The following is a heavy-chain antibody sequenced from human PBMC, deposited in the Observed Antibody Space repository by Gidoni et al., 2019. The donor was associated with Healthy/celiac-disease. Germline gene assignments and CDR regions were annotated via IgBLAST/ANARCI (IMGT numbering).Heavy chain of an antibody. Sequence: QLHLRESGPGLVRPSETLSLTCTVSVASFGSSSYYWGWIRHPPGKGLEWIGSIYYSGSTYYNPSLKSRVTISVDTSKNQFSLKLSSVTAADTAVYYCARHYTDCSSTSCYYPYYMDVWGKGTTVTVSS. CDR3: ARHYTDCSSTSCYYPYYMDV. V-gene: IGHV4-39*01. D-gene: IGHD2-2*01. CDR1: VASFGSSSYY. CDR2: IYYSGST. J-gene: IGHJ6*03.